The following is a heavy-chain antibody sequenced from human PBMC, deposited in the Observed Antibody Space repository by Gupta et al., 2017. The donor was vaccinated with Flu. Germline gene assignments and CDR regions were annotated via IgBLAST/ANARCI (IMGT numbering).Heavy chain of an antibody. CDR1: GLNFRDCE. D-gene: IGHD1-26*01. V-gene: IGHV3-48*03. CDR2: IKSRAET. CDR3: ASGHWEN. Sequence: EASGLNFRDCEMSWVRQATGRGLEWVSLIKSRAETYHTEPVRGRFSSARDNANNLVLLQMNDLRDEDTAVYGCASGHWENGGQGTMVTVSS. J-gene: IGHJ4*02.